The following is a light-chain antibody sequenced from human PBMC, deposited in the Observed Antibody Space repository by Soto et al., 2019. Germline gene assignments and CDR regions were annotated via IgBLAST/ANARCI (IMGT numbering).Light chain of an antibody. CDR1: QDINSD. Sequence: GDRVPIACRASQDINSDLAWYQQKPGKVPKLLIYAAFTLQSGVPSRFSGSASGAEFTLTISSLQPEDFAPYYCQQLKSYPVTFGGGTEVEIK. V-gene: IGKV1-9*01. CDR3: QQLKSYPVT. CDR2: AAF. J-gene: IGKJ4*01.